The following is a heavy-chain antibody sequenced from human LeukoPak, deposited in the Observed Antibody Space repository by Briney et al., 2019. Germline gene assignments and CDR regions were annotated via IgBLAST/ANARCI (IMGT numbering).Heavy chain of an antibody. CDR1: GFTFSSYS. Sequence: PGGSLRLSCAASGFTFSSYSMNWVRQAPGKGLEWVSSISSSSSYIYYADSVKGRFTISRDNAKNSLYLQMNNLRAEDTAVYYCATDIVVVVAATPVSYWGQGTLVTVSS. D-gene: IGHD2-15*01. CDR2: ISSSSSYI. J-gene: IGHJ4*02. CDR3: ATDIVVVVAATPVSY. V-gene: IGHV3-21*01.